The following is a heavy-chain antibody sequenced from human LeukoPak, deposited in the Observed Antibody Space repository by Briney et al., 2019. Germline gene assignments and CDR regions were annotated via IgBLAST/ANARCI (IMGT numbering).Heavy chain of an antibody. J-gene: IGHJ5*02. CDR3: ARDFTTTGGNWFDP. Sequence: ASVKVSCKASGGTFSSYAISWVRQAPGQGLEWMGRIIPILGIANYAQKFQGRVTITADKSTSTAYMELSSLRSEDTAVYYCARDFTTTGGNWFDPWGQGTLVTVSS. V-gene: IGHV1-69*04. D-gene: IGHD4-17*01. CDR1: GGTFSSYA. CDR2: IIPILGIA.